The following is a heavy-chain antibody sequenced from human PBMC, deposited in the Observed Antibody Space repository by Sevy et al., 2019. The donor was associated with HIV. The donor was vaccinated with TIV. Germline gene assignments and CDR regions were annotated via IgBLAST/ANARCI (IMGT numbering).Heavy chain of an antibody. CDR3: ARDRRTLNYYGSSGYNYYFDY. V-gene: IGHV3-30*03. Sequence: GGSLRLSCAASGFTFSSYDMHWVRQAPGKGLECVAVISYDGSNKYYADSVKGRFTISRDNSKNTLFLHMNSLGAEDTGVYYCARDRRTLNYYGSSGYNYYFDYWGQGTLVTVSS. CDR1: GFTFSSYD. CDR2: ISYDGSNK. D-gene: IGHD3-22*01. J-gene: IGHJ4*02.